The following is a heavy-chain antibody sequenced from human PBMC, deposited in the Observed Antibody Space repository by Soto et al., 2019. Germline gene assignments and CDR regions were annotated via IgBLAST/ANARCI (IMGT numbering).Heavy chain of an antibody. V-gene: IGHV3-74*01. CDR3: ASALRWGSNNDDAFDI. Sequence: GGSLRLSCAASGFTFSSYWMHWVRQAPGKGLVWVSRINSDGSSTSYADSVKGRFTISRDNAKNTLYLQMNSLRAEDADVYYCASALRWGSNNDDAFDIWGQGTMVTVSS. J-gene: IGHJ3*02. D-gene: IGHD7-27*01. CDR1: GFTFSSYW. CDR2: INSDGSST.